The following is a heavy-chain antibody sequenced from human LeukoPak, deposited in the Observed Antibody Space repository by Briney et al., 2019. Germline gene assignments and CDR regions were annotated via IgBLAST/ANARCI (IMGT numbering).Heavy chain of an antibody. Sequence: GGSLRLSCAASGFTFDDYAMHWVRQAPGKGLEWVSLISWDGGSTYYADSVKGRFTISRDNSKNSLYLQMNSLRAEDTALYYCAKAKRDYYYYYMDVWGKGTTVTVSS. D-gene: IGHD5-24*01. CDR2: ISWDGGST. CDR1: GFTFDDYA. V-gene: IGHV3-43D*03. J-gene: IGHJ6*03. CDR3: AKAKRDYYYYYMDV.